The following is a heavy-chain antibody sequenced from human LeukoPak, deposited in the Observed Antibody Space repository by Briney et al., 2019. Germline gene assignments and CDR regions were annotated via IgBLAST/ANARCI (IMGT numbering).Heavy chain of an antibody. D-gene: IGHD3-22*01. CDR3: ARVSDYYDSSGYYYYPFDY. J-gene: IGHJ4*02. V-gene: IGHV4-59*01. Sequence: PSETLSLTCTVSGGSISSYYWSWIRQPPGKGLEWIGYIYYSGSTNYNPSLKSRVTISVDTSKNQFSLKLGSVTAADTAVYYCARVSDYYDSSGYYYYPFDYWGQGTLVTVSS. CDR2: IYYSGST. CDR1: GGSISSYY.